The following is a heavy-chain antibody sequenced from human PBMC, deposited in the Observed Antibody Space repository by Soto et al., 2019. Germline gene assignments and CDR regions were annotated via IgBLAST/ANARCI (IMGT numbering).Heavy chain of an antibody. D-gene: IGHD5-12*01. CDR2: IYTSASI. Sequence: PSETLSLTCRVSCAGINTYSWTWIRQPAGKGLEWIGRIYTSASISYNPSLTGRVTLPVDTSTTQVALRXASVTPADTAIFYCARDREGGYKFYYGMDVWGQATTVSVS. CDR3: ARDREGGYKFYYGMDV. CDR1: CAGINTYS. J-gene: IGHJ6*02. V-gene: IGHV4-4*07.